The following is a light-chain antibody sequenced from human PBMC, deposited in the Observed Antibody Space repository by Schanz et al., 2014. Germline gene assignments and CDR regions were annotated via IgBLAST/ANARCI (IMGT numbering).Light chain of an antibody. V-gene: IGLV2-8*01. CDR2: EVT. CDR1: SSDVGGYNF. J-gene: IGLJ3*02. CDR3: SSYAGSNNVL. Sequence: QSALTQPASVSGSPGQSITISCTGTSSDVGGYNFVSWYQQHPGKAPKLMIYEVTKRPSGVPDRFSGSKSGDTASLTVSGLQAEDEADYYCSSYAGSNNVLFGGGTKLTVL.